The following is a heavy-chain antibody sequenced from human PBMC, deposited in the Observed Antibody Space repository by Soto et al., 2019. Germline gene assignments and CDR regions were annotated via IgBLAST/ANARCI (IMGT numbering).Heavy chain of an antibody. Sequence: GGSLRLSCAASGFPFSSYCMHWVRQAPGKGLEWVAVIWYDGSNKYYADSVKGRFTISRDNSKNTLYLQMNSLRAEDTAVYYCARELFTLNSGSYYYYYYGMDVWGQGTTVTVSS. CDR2: IWYDGSNK. V-gene: IGHV3-33*01. D-gene: IGHD1-26*01. CDR3: ARELFTLNSGSYYYYYYGMDV. J-gene: IGHJ6*02. CDR1: GFPFSSYC.